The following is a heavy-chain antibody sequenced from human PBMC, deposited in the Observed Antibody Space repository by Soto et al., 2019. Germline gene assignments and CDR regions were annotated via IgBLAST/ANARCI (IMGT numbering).Heavy chain of an antibody. CDR3: AKDHDYSNYGYYYYYGMDV. D-gene: IGHD4-4*01. V-gene: IGHV3-30*18. Sequence: GGSLRLSCAASGFTFSSYGMHWVRQAPGKGLEWVAVISYDGSNKYYADSVKGRFTISRDNSKNTLYLQMNSLRAEDTAVYYCAKDHDYSNYGYYYYYGMDVWGQGTTVTVPS. CDR2: ISYDGSNK. J-gene: IGHJ6*02. CDR1: GFTFSSYG.